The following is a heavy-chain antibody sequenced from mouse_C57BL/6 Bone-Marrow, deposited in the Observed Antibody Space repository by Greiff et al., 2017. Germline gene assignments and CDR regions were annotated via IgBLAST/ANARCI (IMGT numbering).Heavy chain of an antibody. J-gene: IGHJ2*01. D-gene: IGHD1-1*01. CDR3: ARGGTTVVEYYFDY. Sequence: EVQLQQPGAELVKPGASVKISCKASGYSFTDYNMNWVKQSNGKSLEWIGVINPNYGTTSYNQKFKGKATLTVDQSSSTAYMQLNSLTSEDSAVYYCARGGTTVVEYYFDYWGQGTTLTVSS. CDR1: GYSFTDYN. V-gene: IGHV1-39*01. CDR2: INPNYGTT.